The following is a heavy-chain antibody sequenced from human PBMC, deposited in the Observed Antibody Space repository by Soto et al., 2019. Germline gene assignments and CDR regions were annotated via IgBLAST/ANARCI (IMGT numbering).Heavy chain of an antibody. J-gene: IGHJ4*02. CDR2: TNSDGSDT. V-gene: IGHV3-74*01. CDR1: GFTFSSYW. D-gene: IGHD6-19*01. CDR3: ARDRGWSLFDY. Sequence: EVQLVESGGGLVQPGGSLRLSCAASGFTFSSYWMYWVRQAPGKGLVWVSRTNSDGSDTSYADSGKGRFTISRDNAKNTLYLQMNSLRAEDTAVYYCARDRGWSLFDYWGQGTLVTVSS.